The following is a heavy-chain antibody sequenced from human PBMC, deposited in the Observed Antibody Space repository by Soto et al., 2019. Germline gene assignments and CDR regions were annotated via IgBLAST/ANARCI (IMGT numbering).Heavy chain of an antibody. Sequence: SLKFYCKSSGFTFTSSAVQWVRQARGQRLEWIGWIVVGSGNTNYAQKFQERVTITRDMSTSTAYMELSSLRSEDTAVYYCAAGTADYYYDSSGYLHYWGQGTLVTVSS. D-gene: IGHD3-22*01. V-gene: IGHV1-58*01. CDR2: IVVGSGNT. CDR3: AAGTADYYYDSSGYLHY. CDR1: GFTFTSSA. J-gene: IGHJ4*02.